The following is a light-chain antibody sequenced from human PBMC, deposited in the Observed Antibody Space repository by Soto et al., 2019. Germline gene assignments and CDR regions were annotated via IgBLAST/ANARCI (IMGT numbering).Light chain of an antibody. V-gene: IGKV1-5*01. CDR2: DAF. J-gene: IGKJ1*01. Sequence: DIQMTQSPSTLSASVGDRVIITCRASESISSWLAWYQQKPGKAPKLLIYDAFSLESGVPSRFSGSGSGTEFTLTISSLQPDDFATYYCQQYDSFSRTFGQGTKVEI. CDR3: QQYDSFSRT. CDR1: ESISSW.